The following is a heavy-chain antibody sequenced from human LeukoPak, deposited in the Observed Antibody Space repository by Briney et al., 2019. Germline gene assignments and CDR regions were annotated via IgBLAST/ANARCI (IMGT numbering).Heavy chain of an antibody. J-gene: IGHJ4*02. D-gene: IGHD2-2*01. Sequence: SETLSLTCTVSGGSISSYYLSWIRQPPGKGLEWIGYIYYSGSTNYNPSLKSRVTISVDTSKNQFSLKLSSVTAADTAVYYCARDYCSSTSCYYFDYWGQGTLVTVSS. V-gene: IGHV4-59*01. CDR3: ARDYCSSTSCYYFDY. CDR1: GGSISSYY. CDR2: IYYSGST.